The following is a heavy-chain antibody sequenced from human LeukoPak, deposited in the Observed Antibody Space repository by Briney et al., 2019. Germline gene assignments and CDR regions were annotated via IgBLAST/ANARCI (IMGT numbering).Heavy chain of an antibody. CDR1: GGSFSGYY. CDR3: ITYYYDSSGYYSDY. D-gene: IGHD3-22*01. J-gene: IGHJ4*02. CDR2: INHSGST. Sequence: SETLSLTCAVYGGSFSGYYWSWIRQPPGKGLEWIGEINHSGSTNYNPSLKSRVTISVDTSKNQFSLKLSSVTAADTAVYYCITYYYDSSGYYSDYWGQGTLVTVSS. V-gene: IGHV4-34*01.